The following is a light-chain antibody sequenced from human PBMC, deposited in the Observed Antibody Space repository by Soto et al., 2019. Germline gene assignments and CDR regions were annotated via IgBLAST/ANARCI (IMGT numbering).Light chain of an antibody. J-gene: IGKJ3*01. Sequence: DIQMTQSPSSVSASVGDRVTITCRASQIINKWLAWYQQKPGKAPTLLIYAASTLQSGVPSRFSGSGSGSDFTLTISSLQPEDFATYYCQQANSFPFTFGPGIKVDIK. CDR1: QIINKW. CDR3: QQANSFPFT. CDR2: AAS. V-gene: IGKV1-12*02.